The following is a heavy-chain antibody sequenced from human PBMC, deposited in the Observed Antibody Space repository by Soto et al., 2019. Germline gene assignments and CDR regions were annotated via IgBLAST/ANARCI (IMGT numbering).Heavy chain of an antibody. Sequence: PGWSLRLSCAASGFTFGDYTMHWVRQAPEKGLEWVSLISWDGGSTDYADSVKGRFTISRDNSKNSLYLQMNSLRTEDTALYFCERDMGEHYYASISYYYSGMDVWGRGTTVTVSS. V-gene: IGHV3-43*01. J-gene: IGHJ6*02. CDR1: GFTFGDYT. CDR3: ERDMGEHYYASISYYYSGMDV. CDR2: ISWDGGST. D-gene: IGHD3-22*01.